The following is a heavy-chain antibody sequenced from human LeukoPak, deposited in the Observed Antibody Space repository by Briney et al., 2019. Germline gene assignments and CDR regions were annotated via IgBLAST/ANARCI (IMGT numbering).Heavy chain of an antibody. D-gene: IGHD1-26*01. J-gene: IGHJ6*03. V-gene: IGHV1-69*05. CDR1: GGTFSSYA. Sequence: SVKVSCKASGGTFSSYAISWVRQAPGQGLEWMGRIIPIFGKANYAQKFQGRVTITTDESTSTAYMELSSLRSEDTAVYYCATGVGATTYYYYYMDVWGKGTTVTVSS. CDR3: ATGVGATTYYYYYMDV. CDR2: IIPIFGKA.